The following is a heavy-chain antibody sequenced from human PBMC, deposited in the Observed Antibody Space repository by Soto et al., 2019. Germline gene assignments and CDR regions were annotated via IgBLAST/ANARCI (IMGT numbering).Heavy chain of an antibody. CDR3: ARDLTIVPATHPRLENYGMDV. V-gene: IGHV1-18*01. CDR1: GYSFTSYG. CDR2: ISPYNGHT. Sequence: QVQLVQSAGEVKKPGASVKVSCKASGYSFTSYGISWVRRAPGQGLEWMGWISPYNGHTQFVERFQGLVPMTTDTTTTTAYPELRNLRSDDTAHYYCARDLTIVPATHPRLENYGMDVWGQGTTVIVSS. D-gene: IGHD2-2*01. J-gene: IGHJ6*02.